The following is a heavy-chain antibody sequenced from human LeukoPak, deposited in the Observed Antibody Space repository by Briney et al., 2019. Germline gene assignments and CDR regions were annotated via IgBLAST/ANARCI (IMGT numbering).Heavy chain of an antibody. J-gene: IGHJ4*02. CDR1: GFTFSSYS. D-gene: IGHD3-10*01. CDR2: ISSRSSYI. V-gene: IGHV3-21*01. CDR3: ARGGSGSYCFDY. Sequence: GGSLRLSCAASGFTFSSYSMNWVRQAPGKGLEWVSSISSRSSYIYYADSVKGRFTISRDNAKNSLYLQMNSLRAEDTAVYYCARGGSGSYCFDYWGQGTLVTVSS.